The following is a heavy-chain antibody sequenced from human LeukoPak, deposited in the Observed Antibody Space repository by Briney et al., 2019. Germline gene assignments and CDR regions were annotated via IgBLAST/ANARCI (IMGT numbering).Heavy chain of an antibody. J-gene: IGHJ6*02. Sequence: SETLSLTCTVSGGSISSYYWSWIRQPPGKGLEWIGYIYYSGSTNYNPSLKSRVTISVGTSKNQFSLKLSSVTAADTAVYYCARDNLSPVTGYYYGMDVWGQGTTVTVSS. CDR1: GGSISSYY. D-gene: IGHD4-17*01. CDR3: ARDNLSPVTGYYYGMDV. V-gene: IGHV4-59*01. CDR2: IYYSGST.